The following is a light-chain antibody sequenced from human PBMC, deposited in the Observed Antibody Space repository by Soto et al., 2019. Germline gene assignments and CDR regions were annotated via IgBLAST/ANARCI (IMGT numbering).Light chain of an antibody. J-gene: IGKJ1*01. CDR2: KAS. CDR3: QQYSNYYPET. V-gene: IGKV1-5*03. CDR1: QSISSW. Sequence: DIQMTQSPSSLSASVGDRVTITCRASQSISSWLAWYQQKPGKAPKLLIYKASNLEFGVPSRFSGSGSGTEFTLTISSLQPDDFATYYCQQYSNYYPETFGQGTKVDI.